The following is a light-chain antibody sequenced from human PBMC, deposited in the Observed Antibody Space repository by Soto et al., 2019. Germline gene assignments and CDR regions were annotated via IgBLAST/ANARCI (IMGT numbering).Light chain of an antibody. CDR3: LLSYSGAHVI. CDR2: DTS. CDR1: TGAVTSGHY. V-gene: IGLV7-46*01. Sequence: QAVVTQEPSLTVSPGGTVTLTCGSTTGAVTSGHYPYWFQQKPGQAPMTLIFDTSNKPSWTPARFSGSLFGGKATLTLSGAQPEDEAEYYCLLSYSGAHVIFGGGTKLTVL. J-gene: IGLJ2*01.